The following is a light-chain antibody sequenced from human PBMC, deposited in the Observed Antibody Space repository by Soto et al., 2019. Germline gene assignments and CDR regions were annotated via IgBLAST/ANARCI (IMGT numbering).Light chain of an antibody. V-gene: IGKV3-20*01. CDR1: QSVSSSY. Sequence: EIVLTQSPGTLSFSPGERATLSCRASQSVSSSYLAWYQQKPDQAPRLLIYGASSRATGIPDRFSGSGSGTDFTLTISRLEPEDFAVYYCQQYGSSLFTFGPGTKVDIK. J-gene: IGKJ3*01. CDR3: QQYGSSLFT. CDR2: GAS.